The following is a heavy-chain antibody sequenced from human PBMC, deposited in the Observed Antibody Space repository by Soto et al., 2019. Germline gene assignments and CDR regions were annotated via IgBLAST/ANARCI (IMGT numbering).Heavy chain of an antibody. J-gene: IGHJ2*01. CDR3: ARVRQDILVVGNWYFDL. D-gene: IGHD2-15*01. CDR1: GGSFSSYY. CDR2: IFYSGST. Sequence: QVQLQESGPGLVKPSETLSLTCTVSGGSFSSYYWSWIRQPPGEGLEWIGYIFYSGSTNYNPSLNSLVTISIDTSKNHFSLRLSSVTPADTAVYYCARVRQDILVVGNWYFDLWGRGTLVTVS. V-gene: IGHV4-59*01.